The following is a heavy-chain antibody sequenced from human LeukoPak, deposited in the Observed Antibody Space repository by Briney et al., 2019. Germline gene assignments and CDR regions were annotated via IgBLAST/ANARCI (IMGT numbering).Heavy chain of an antibody. CDR2: IWYDGSNK. CDR1: GFTFSSYG. J-gene: IGHJ4*02. CDR3: ARDDVVEN. D-gene: IGHD2-21*01. V-gene: IGHV3-33*01. Sequence: GRSLRLSCAASGFTFSSYGMHWVRQAPGKGLEGVAVIWYDGSNKYYADSVKGRFIISRDNSKNTPYLQMNSLRAEDTAVYYCARDDVVENWGQGTLVTVSS.